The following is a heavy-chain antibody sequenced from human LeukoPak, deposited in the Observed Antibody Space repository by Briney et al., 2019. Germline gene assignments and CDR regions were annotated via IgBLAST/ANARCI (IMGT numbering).Heavy chain of an antibody. V-gene: IGHV4-61*02. CDR2: IYTSGST. J-gene: IGHJ4*02. CDR1: GGSISSGSYY. D-gene: IGHD3-22*01. CDR3: AREDDSSGYYRIDY. Sequence: SQTLSLTCTVSGGSISSGSYYWSWIRQPAGKGLEWIGRIYTSGSTNYNPSLKSRVTISVDTSKNQFSLKLSSVTAADTAVYYCAREDDSSGYYRIDYWGQGTLVTVSS.